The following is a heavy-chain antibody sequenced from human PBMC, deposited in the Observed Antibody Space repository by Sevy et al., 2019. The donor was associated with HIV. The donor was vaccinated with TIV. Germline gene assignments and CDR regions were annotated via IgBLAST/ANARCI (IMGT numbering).Heavy chain of an antibody. Sequence: GESLKISCAASGFTFNSYWMSWVRQAPGKGLEWVANIKQDGSEKYYVDSVKGRFTISRDNSQNSLFLQMNTLRAEDTAVYDCAREGSPYDTYYYYYGMDVWGQGTTVTVSS. CDR3: AREGSPYDTYYYYYGMDV. CDR2: IKQDGSEK. CDR1: GFTFNSYW. D-gene: IGHD5-12*01. J-gene: IGHJ6*02. V-gene: IGHV3-7*01.